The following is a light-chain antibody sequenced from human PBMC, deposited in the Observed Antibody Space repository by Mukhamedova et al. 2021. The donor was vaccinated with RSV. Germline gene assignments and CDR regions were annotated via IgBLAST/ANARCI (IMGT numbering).Light chain of an antibody. J-gene: IGLJ1*01. V-gene: IGLV1-40*01. Sequence: LLIFGNTNRPSGVPARFSGSKSGTSASLAISGLQAEDEADYFCQAYDSSLRRYVFGSRTTVTVL. CDR3: QAYDSSLRRYV. CDR2: GNT.